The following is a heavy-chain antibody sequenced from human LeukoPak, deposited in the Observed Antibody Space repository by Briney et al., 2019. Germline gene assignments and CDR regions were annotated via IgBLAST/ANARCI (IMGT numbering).Heavy chain of an antibody. CDR2: INSDGSST. CDR1: GFTFSSYA. Sequence: PGGSLRLSCAASGFTFSSYAMSWVRQAPGKGLVWVSRINSDGSSTSYADSVKGRFTISRDNAKNTLYLQMNSLRAEDTAVYYCARDWVAGNNWFDPWGQGTLVTVSS. D-gene: IGHD6-19*01. V-gene: IGHV3-74*01. J-gene: IGHJ5*02. CDR3: ARDWVAGNNWFDP.